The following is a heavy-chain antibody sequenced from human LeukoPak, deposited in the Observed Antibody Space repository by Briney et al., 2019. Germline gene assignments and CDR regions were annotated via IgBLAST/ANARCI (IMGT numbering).Heavy chain of an antibody. CDR3: AKGSDYYDSSGYYDY. CDR1: GFTFSSYA. D-gene: IGHD3-22*01. Sequence: GGSLRLSCAASGFTFSSYAMSWVRQAPGKGLEWVSAIRGSGGSTYYADSVKGRFTISRDNSKNTLYLQMNSLRAEDTAVYYCAKGSDYYDSSGYYDYWGQGTLVTVSS. J-gene: IGHJ4*02. V-gene: IGHV3-23*01. CDR2: IRGSGGST.